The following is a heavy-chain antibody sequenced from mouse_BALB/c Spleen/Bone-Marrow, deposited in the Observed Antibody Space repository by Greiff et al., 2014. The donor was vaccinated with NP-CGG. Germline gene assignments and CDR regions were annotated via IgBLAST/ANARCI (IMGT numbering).Heavy chain of an antibody. D-gene: IGHD1-1*01. CDR3: ARYGSILDY. Sequence: GQLQQPGPGLMQPSQSLSNTCPVSCFSLTSYGVHWGRQSPGKGLEWLGVIWSGGSTDYNAAFISRLSISKDNSKSQVFFKMNSLQANDTAIYYCARYGSILDYWGQGTTLTVSS. V-gene: IGHV2-2*02. CDR2: IWSGGST. J-gene: IGHJ2*01. CDR1: CFSLTSYG.